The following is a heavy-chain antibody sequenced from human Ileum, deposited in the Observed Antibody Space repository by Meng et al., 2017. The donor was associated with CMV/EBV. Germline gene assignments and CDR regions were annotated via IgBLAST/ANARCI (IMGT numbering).Heavy chain of an antibody. CDR1: GFSFSSHA. CDR2: ISYDGSTK. Sequence: GESLKISCAASGFSFSSHAMHWVRQAPGKGLEWVAVISYDGSTKYYKDSVKGRFTISRDNSKTTLYLQMNSLRVEDTAVYYCARDRSRGGMGVWGQGTPVTVSS. J-gene: IGHJ6*02. CDR3: ARDRSRGGMGV. V-gene: IGHV3-30*04. D-gene: IGHD3-10*01.